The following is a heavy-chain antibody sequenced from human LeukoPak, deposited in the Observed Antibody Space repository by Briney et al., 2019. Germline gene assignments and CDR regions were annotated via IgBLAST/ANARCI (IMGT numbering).Heavy chain of an antibody. J-gene: IGHJ6*03. D-gene: IGHD6-6*01. CDR3: ARVIAARPARRTYYYMDV. V-gene: IGHV3-7*01. CDR2: IKQDGSEK. Sequence: QSGGSLRLSCAVSGISLSNYGMSWVRQAPGKGLEWVANIKQDGSEKYYVDSVKGRFAISRDNAKDSLYLQMNSLRAEDTAVYHCARVIAARPARRTYYYMDVRGKGTAVTVSS. CDR1: GISLSNYG.